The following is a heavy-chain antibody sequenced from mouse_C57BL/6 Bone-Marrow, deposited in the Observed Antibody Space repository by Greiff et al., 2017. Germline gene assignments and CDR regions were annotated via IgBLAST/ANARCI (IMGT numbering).Heavy chain of an antibody. CDR2: IYPRSGNT. CDR3: ARDGSSYDWYFDV. D-gene: IGHD1-1*01. J-gene: IGHJ1*03. V-gene: IGHV1-81*01. Sequence: QVQLQQSGAELVRPGASVKLSCTASGYTFTSYGISWVKQRTGQGLEWIGEIYPRSGNTYYNEKFKGKATLTADKSSSTAYMELRSLTSEDSAVYFCARDGSSYDWYFDVWGTGTTVTVSS. CDR1: GYTFTSYG.